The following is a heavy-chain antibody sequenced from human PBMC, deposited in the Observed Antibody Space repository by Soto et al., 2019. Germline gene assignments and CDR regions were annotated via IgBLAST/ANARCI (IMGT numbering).Heavy chain of an antibody. J-gene: IGHJ4*02. CDR1: GGSINSGGYC. CDR2: ISYGGST. Sequence: QVQLQESGPGLVKPSQTLSLTCTVSGGSINSGGYCWSWIRQHPGKGLDWIGCISYGGSTSHNPSLKSRVTISVDTSKNQFSLKLTSVTAADTAVYSCSRGILVWGQGALITVSS. CDR3: SRGILV. D-gene: IGHD5-18*01. V-gene: IGHV4-31*03.